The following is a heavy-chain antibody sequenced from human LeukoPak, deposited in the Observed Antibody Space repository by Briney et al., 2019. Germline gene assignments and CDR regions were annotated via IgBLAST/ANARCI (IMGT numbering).Heavy chain of an antibody. CDR3: ARASLYCSGGSCYHIAEYFQH. J-gene: IGHJ1*01. D-gene: IGHD2-15*01. V-gene: IGHV1-69*05. CDR1: GGTFGSYA. Sequence: GASVKVSCKXSGGTFGSYAISWVRQAPGQGLEWMGRIIPIFGTANYAQKFQGRVTITTDESTSTAYMELSSLRSEDTAVYYCARASLYCSGGSCYHIAEYFQHWGQGTLVTVPS. CDR2: IIPIFGTA.